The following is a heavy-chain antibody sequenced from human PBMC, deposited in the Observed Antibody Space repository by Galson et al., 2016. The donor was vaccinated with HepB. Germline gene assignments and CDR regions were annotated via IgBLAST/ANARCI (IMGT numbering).Heavy chain of an antibody. CDR2: IFPGDSDS. D-gene: IGHD2-15*01. Sequence: QSGAEVKKPGESLRISCKASGYNFTTNWIGWVRQMPGKGLEWMGIIFPGDSDSRYSPSFQGQVTISADKSINTAYLQWSSLKASDTAMYYCTRLRGYCSGGTCYSGFGMDVWGQGTTVTVSS. CDR3: TRLRGYCSGGTCYSGFGMDV. V-gene: IGHV5-51*01. J-gene: IGHJ6*02. CDR1: GYNFTTNW.